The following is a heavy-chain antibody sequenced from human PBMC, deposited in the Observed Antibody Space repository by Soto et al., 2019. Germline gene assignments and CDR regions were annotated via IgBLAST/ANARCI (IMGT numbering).Heavy chain of an antibody. V-gene: IGHV3-30*18. CDR1: GFTFSSYG. J-gene: IGHJ4*02. CDR2: ISYDGSNN. Sequence: QVQLVESGGGVVQPGRSLRLSCAASGFTFSSYGMHWVRQAPGKGLEWVAVISYDGSNNYYADSVKGRLTISRDNSKNTLYLEMDSLGAEDTAVYYCAKDIYKGAAGTLLDYWGEGTLVTVSS. CDR3: AKDIYKGAAGTLLDY. D-gene: IGHD6-13*01.